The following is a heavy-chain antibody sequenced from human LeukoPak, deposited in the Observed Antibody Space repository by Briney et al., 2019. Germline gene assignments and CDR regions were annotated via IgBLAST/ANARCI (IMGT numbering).Heavy chain of an antibody. CDR2: ISSGSTYI. Sequence: GGSLRLSCAASGFSVSSYSMNWVRQAPGKGLEWVSFISSGSTYIFYADSVKGRFTISRDDAKNSLYLQMNSLRAEDTAVYYCARVPDTSGWYGLDYWGQGTLVTVSS. CDR3: ARVPDTSGWYGLDY. J-gene: IGHJ4*02. D-gene: IGHD6-19*01. V-gene: IGHV3-21*01. CDR1: GFSVSSYS.